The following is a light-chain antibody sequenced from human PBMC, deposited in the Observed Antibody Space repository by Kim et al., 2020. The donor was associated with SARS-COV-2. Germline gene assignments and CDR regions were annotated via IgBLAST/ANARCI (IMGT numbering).Light chain of an antibody. CDR3: QKYKIWLT. CDR2: GAS. Sequence: EIVMTQSPATLSASPGERATLSCRASQSVSKLAWYQQRPGQAPMLLIYGASTRATGIPARFSGSGSETEFTITISSLQSADIAVYYCQKYKIWLTFGQGTKVDIK. V-gene: IGKV3-15*01. J-gene: IGKJ1*01. CDR1: QSVSK.